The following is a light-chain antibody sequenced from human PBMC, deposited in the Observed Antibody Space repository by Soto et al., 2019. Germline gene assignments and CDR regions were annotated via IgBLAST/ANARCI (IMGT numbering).Light chain of an antibody. J-gene: IGKJ4*01. CDR1: QSISSY. CDR3: QRSYSTPLT. CDR2: AAS. V-gene: IGKV1-39*01. Sequence: DIQMTPSPSSLSASVGDRVTITCRASQSISSYLNWYQQKPGKALKLLIYAASSLQSGVPSRFSGSGSGTEFTLSISSLQPEDFATYYCQRSYSTPLTFGGGTKVEIK.